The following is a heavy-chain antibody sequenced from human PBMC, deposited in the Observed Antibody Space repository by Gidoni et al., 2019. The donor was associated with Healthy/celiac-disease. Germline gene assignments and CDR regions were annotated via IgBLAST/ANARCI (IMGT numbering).Heavy chain of an antibody. CDR2: IWYDGSNK. J-gene: IGHJ6*02. CDR3: ARGFYDYVWGSYRYYYYYGMDV. Sequence: QVQLVESGGGVVQPGRSLRLSCAASGFTFSSYGMPWVRQAPGKGLEWVAVIWYDGSNKYYADSVKGRFTISRDNSKNTLYLQMNSLRAEDTAVYYCARGFYDYVWGSYRYYYYYGMDVWGQGTTVTVSS. D-gene: IGHD3-16*02. V-gene: IGHV3-33*01. CDR1: GFTFSSYG.